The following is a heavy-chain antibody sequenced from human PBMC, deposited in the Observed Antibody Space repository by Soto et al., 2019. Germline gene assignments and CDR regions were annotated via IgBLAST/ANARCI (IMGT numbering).Heavy chain of an antibody. V-gene: IGHV1-69*01. CDR2: IIPIFGTA. CDR3: ARGAYYYDSSGDPPGAFYGMDV. Sequence: QVQLVQSGAEVKKPGSSVKVSCKASGGTFSSYAISWVRQAPGQGLEWMGGIIPIFGTANYAQKFQGRVTITADESTSTADRELSSLRAEDTAVYYCARGAYYYDSSGDPPGAFYGMDVWGQGTTVTVSS. CDR1: GGTFSSYA. D-gene: IGHD3-22*01. J-gene: IGHJ6*02.